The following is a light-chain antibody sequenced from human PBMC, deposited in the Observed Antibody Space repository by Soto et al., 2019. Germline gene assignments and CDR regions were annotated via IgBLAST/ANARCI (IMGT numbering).Light chain of an antibody. CDR3: HQYNDWPLT. J-gene: IGKJ4*01. CDR2: GAS. Sequence: EIVMTQSPATLSVSPGERATLSCRASQSISSDLAWYQQKPGQAPRLLIYGASTRATGVPARFSGSGSATEFTLTISGLQSEDLAIFYCHQYNDWPLTFAGGTKVEIK. CDR1: QSISSD. V-gene: IGKV3-15*01.